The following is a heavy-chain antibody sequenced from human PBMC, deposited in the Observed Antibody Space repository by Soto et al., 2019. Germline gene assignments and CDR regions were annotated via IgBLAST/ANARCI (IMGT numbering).Heavy chain of an antibody. D-gene: IGHD1-1*01. Sequence: GGSLRLSCVASGFTFGTYAIHWVRQAPGKGLQWVALISYEGSNTYYTDSVKGRFTVSRDNSKSTLYLQMNSLRPEDTGVYYCARVTPGNNLYYFSGMDVWGQGTSVTVSS. V-gene: IGHV3-30-3*01. CDR3: ARVTPGNNLYYFSGMDV. CDR1: GFTFGTYA. J-gene: IGHJ6*02. CDR2: ISYEGSNT.